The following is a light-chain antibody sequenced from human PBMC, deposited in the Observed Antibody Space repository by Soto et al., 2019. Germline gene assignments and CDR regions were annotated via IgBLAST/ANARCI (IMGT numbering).Light chain of an antibody. CDR1: QSVLFTSNNKNY. J-gene: IGKJ1*01. CDR2: WAS. V-gene: IGKV4-1*01. CDR3: QQYYSTPT. Sequence: DIVMTQSPDSLAVSLGERAAINCKSSQSVLFTSNNKNYLAWYRQKPGQPPKLLISWASSRDSGVPDRFSGGGSGTDFTLTINSLQAEDVAVYYCQQYYSTPTFGQGTKVEI.